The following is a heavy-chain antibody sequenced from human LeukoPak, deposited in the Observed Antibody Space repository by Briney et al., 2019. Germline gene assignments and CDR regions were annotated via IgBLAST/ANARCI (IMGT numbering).Heavy chain of an antibody. V-gene: IGHV3-48*03. D-gene: IGHD3-10*01. J-gene: IGHJ5*02. Sequence: PGGSLRLSCAASGFTFSSYEMNWVRQAPGKGLEWVSYISSSGSTIYYADSVKGRFTISRDNAKNSLYLQMNSLRAEDTAVYCCARHYYGSGSYYRYNWFDPWGQGTLVTVSS. CDR3: ARHYYGSGSYYRYNWFDP. CDR1: GFTFSSYE. CDR2: ISSSGSTI.